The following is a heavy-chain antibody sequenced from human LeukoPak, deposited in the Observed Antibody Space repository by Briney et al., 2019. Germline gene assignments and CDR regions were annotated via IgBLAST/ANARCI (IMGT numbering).Heavy chain of an antibody. CDR2: INPNSGGT. CDR1: GYTFTGYY. V-gene: IGHV1-2*06. CDR3: ARDLEGDSSSWYTYYYYGMDV. J-gene: IGHJ6*02. D-gene: IGHD6-13*01. Sequence: ASVKVSCKASGYTFTGYYMHWVRQAPGQGLEWMGRINPNSGGTNYAQKFQGRVTMTRDTSISTAYMGLSRLRSDDTAVYYCARDLEGDSSSWYTYYYYGMDVWGQGTTVTVSS.